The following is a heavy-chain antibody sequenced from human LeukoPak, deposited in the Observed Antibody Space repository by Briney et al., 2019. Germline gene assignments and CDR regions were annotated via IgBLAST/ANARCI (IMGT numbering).Heavy chain of an antibody. Sequence: SETLSLTCTVSGGSISSYYWSWIRQPPGKGLEWIGFIYYSGSTNYNPSLKSRVTISVDTSKNQFPLKLSSVTAADTAVYYCASYGDYELAFDYWGQGTLVTVSS. J-gene: IGHJ4*02. D-gene: IGHD4-17*01. CDR3: ASYGDYELAFDY. CDR1: GGSISSYY. CDR2: IYYSGST. V-gene: IGHV4-59*01.